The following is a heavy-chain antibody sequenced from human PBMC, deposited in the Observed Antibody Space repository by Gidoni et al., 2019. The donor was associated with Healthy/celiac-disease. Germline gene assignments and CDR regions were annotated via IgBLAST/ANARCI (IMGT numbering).Heavy chain of an antibody. D-gene: IGHD3-9*01. CDR3: AKDKALTDYGMDV. J-gene: IGHJ6*02. CDR1: GFTFSSYA. V-gene: IGHV3-23*01. CDR2: ISGSGGST. Sequence: EVQLLESGGGLVQPGGSLRLSCAASGFTFSSYAMGWVRQAPGKGLEWVSAISGSGGSTYYADSVKGRFTISRDNSKNTLYLQMNSLRAEDTAVYYCAKDKALTDYGMDVWGQGTTVTVSS.